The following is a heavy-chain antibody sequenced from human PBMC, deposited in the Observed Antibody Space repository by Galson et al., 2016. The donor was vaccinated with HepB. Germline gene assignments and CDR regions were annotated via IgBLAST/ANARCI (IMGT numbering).Heavy chain of an antibody. CDR1: GYNFNKYA. D-gene: IGHD6-13*01. V-gene: IGHV1-3*01. J-gene: IGHJ6*02. CDR2: INGDTGNT. Sequence: SVKVSCKASGYNFNKYAMHWVRQAPGQRFEWMGWINGDTGNTKYSQKFQDRVTLTSDTAATTAYMELSSLRFEDTAVYYCARALEAAAGSNCYYFGLYGWGQGISVIVSS. CDR3: ARALEAAAGSNCYYFGLYG.